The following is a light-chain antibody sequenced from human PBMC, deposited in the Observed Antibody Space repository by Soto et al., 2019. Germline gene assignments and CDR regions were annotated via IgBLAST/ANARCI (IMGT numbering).Light chain of an antibody. J-gene: IGLJ3*02. CDR3: TSYTSSNTGV. CDR2: NVS. Sequence: QSVLTQPASVSGSPGQSITISCTGTSSDVGGYNYVSWYQQHPGKAPKLMIYNVSNRPSGVSNRFSASKSGNTASLTISGLQAEDEADYYCTSYTSSNTGVFGGGTKLTVL. V-gene: IGLV2-14*03. CDR1: SSDVGGYNY.